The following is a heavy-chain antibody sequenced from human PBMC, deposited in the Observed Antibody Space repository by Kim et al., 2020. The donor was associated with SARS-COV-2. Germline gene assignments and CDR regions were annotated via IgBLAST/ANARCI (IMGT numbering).Heavy chain of an antibody. CDR2: SGST. CDR3: ARVFRGMDV. V-gene: IGHV4-59*01. Sequence: SGSTNYNPSLESRVTISVDTSKKQFSLKLTSVTAADTAVYYCARVFRGMDVWGQGTTVTVSS. D-gene: IGHD3-16*01. J-gene: IGHJ6*02.